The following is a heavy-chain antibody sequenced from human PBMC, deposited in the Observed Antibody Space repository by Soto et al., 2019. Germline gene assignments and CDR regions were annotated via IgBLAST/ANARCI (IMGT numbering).Heavy chain of an antibody. CDR2: IFTGGST. Sequence: GGSLRLSCAASGFTVSSNYMSWVRQAPGKGLEWVSVIFTGGSTYYADSVKGRFTISRHSSMNTVYLQMNSLRAEDTAVYYCARAEVGAPGDYYYGMDVWGQGTTVTVSS. V-gene: IGHV3-66*01. CDR3: ARAEVGAPGDYYYGMDV. CDR1: GFTVSSNY. J-gene: IGHJ6*02. D-gene: IGHD1-26*01.